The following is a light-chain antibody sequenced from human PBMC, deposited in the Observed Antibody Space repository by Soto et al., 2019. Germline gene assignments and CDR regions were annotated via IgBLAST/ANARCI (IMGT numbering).Light chain of an antibody. CDR1: QSVSSSY. J-gene: IGKJ5*01. Sequence: EIVLTQPPGTLSLSPGERATLSCRASQSVSSSYLAWYQQKPGQAPRLLIYGASSRATGIPDRFSGSGSGTDFTLTISSLEPEDFAVYYCQQRNSWPPTFTFGQGTRLEIK. CDR3: QQRNSWPPTFT. CDR2: GAS. V-gene: IGKV3D-20*02.